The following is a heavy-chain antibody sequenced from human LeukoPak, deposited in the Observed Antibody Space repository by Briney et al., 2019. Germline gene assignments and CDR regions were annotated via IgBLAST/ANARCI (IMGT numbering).Heavy chain of an antibody. Sequence: SETLSLTCTVSGGSISTYYWSWIRQPPGKGLECLGFIFHAGTTNYNTSLKSRVTISVDTSKNQFSLNLSLVTAADTAVYYCARTYCVTNACPFEFWGQGTLVTVSS. CDR3: ARTYCVTNACPFEF. V-gene: IGHV4-59*08. D-gene: IGHD2-21*01. CDR1: GGSISTYY. CDR2: IFHAGTT. J-gene: IGHJ4*02.